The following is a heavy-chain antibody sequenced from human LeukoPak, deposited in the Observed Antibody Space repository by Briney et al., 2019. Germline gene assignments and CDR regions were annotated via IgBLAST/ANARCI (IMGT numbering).Heavy chain of an antibody. Sequence: GGSLKLSCAASGFTFSSYAMSWVRQAPGKGLEWVSAISGSGGSTYYADSVKGRFTISRDNSKNTLYLQMNSLRAEDTAVYYCAKEGVAAAGTRQAFFDSWGQGTLVTVSS. CDR1: GFTFSSYA. J-gene: IGHJ5*01. V-gene: IGHV3-23*01. D-gene: IGHD6-13*01. CDR2: ISGSGGST. CDR3: AKEGVAAAGTRQAFFDS.